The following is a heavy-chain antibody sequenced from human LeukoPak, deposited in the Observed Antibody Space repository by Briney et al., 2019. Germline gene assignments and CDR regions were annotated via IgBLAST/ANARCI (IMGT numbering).Heavy chain of an antibody. CDR2: ISHSGST. V-gene: IGHV4-61*01. D-gene: IGHD4-23*01. CDR1: GGSVSSGNCY. J-gene: IGHJ4*02. Sequence: ASETLSLTCSVSGGSVSSGNCYWSWIRQPPGKGLEWIGYISHSGSTIYNPSLKSRVTISVDTSKNQFSLKLSSVTAADTAVYYCARANGGNLPFDYWGQGTLVTVSS. CDR3: ARANGGNLPFDY.